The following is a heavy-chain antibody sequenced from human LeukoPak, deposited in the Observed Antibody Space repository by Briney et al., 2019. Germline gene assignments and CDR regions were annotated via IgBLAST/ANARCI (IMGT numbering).Heavy chain of an antibody. D-gene: IGHD3-22*01. Sequence: SETLSLTCTVSGGSISSGGYYWSWIRQHPGEGLEWIGYIYYSGSTYYNPSLKSRVTISVDTSKNQFSLRLSSVTAADTAAYYCARDPSGYFNYWGQGTLATVSS. V-gene: IGHV4-31*03. CDR2: IYYSGST. CDR3: ARDPSGYFNY. J-gene: IGHJ4*02. CDR1: GGSISSGGYY.